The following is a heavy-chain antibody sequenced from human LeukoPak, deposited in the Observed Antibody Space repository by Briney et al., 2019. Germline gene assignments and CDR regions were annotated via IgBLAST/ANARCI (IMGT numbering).Heavy chain of an antibody. CDR2: IYPGDPEI. J-gene: IGHJ4*02. V-gene: IGHV5-51*01. D-gene: IGHD3-22*01. CDR1: GYNFIFTSYW. Sequence: GESLKISCKVSGYNFIFTSYWIGWVRQMPGKGLEWMGVIYPGDPEIRYSPSFQGQVTISADKSISTAFLQWSSLKASDTAIYFCARRTYFDTRHFDYWGQGTLVTVSS. CDR3: ARRTYFDTRHFDY.